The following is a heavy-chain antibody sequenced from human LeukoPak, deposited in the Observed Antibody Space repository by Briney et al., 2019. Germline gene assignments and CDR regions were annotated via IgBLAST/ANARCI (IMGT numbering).Heavy chain of an antibody. CDR3: ARDSRNYYDSRGGGDDAFDI. CDR1: GYTFTGYY. Sequence: ASVKVSCKASGYTFTGYYMHWGRQPLGQGLEWMEGINPNSGATNYAQKFQGRVTMTRETSISTAYMELSRLTSDDTAVYYCARDSRNYYDSRGGGDDAFDIWGQGTMVTVSS. J-gene: IGHJ3*02. V-gene: IGHV1-2*02. D-gene: IGHD3-22*01. CDR2: INPNSGAT.